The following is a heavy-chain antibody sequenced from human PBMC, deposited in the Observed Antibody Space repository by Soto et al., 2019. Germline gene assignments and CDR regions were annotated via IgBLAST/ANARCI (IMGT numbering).Heavy chain of an antibody. V-gene: IGHV1-69*13. CDR1: GGTFSSYA. CDR3: ARDIVVLPPAVNWFDP. Sequence: ASVKVSCKASGGTFSSYAISWVRQAPGQELEWMGGIIPIFGTANYTQKVQGRFTITADESTRTAYMELSCLRSEAAASPFCARDIVVLPPAVNWFDPWAREPWSPSPQ. D-gene: IGHD2-2*01. CDR2: IIPIFGTA. J-gene: IGHJ5*02.